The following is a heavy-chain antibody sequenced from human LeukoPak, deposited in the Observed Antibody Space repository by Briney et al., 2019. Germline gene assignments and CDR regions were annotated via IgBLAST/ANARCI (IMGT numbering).Heavy chain of an antibody. J-gene: IGHJ6*02. V-gene: IGHV1-18*01. Sequence: ASVKVSCKASGYTLTSFGISWVRQAPGQGREWVGWISAYNGNTNYAQKIQGRVIMATDTSTSTAYMELRSLRSGDSAVYYCARDRGVTSNAMEYCSDWMDVWGQGTMVTVSS. CDR1: GYTLTSFG. D-gene: IGHD2-2*01. CDR3: ARDRGVTSNAMEYCSDWMDV. CDR2: ISAYNGNT.